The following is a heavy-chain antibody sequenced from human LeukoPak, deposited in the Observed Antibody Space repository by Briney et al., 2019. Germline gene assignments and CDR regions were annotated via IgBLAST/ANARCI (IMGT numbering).Heavy chain of an antibody. D-gene: IGHD6-19*01. V-gene: IGHV3-33*01. CDR3: ARDGIAVAGTFYFDY. J-gene: IGHJ4*02. Sequence: GRSLRLSCAASGFTFSSYGMHWVRQAPGKGLEWVAGIWYDGSNKYYADSVKGRFTISRDNSKNTLYLQMNSLRAEDTAVYYCARDGIAVAGTFYFDYWGQGTLVTVSS. CDR1: GFTFSSYG. CDR2: IWYDGSNK.